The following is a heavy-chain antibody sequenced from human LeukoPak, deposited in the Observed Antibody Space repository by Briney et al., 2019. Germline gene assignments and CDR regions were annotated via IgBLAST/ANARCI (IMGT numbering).Heavy chain of an antibody. J-gene: IGHJ4*02. CDR2: TYYRSKWYN. D-gene: IGHD2/OR15-2a*01. CDR3: ARDGPGDLLLDC. Sequence: SQTLSLTCAISGDSVSSNNVAWNWIRQSPSRGLEWLGRTYYRSKWYNDSGTSVKGRVIISPDTSKNQFSLQLNSVTPEDTGVYRARDGPGDLLLDCWGQGTLVTVSS. V-gene: IGHV6-1*01. CDR1: GDSVSSNNVA.